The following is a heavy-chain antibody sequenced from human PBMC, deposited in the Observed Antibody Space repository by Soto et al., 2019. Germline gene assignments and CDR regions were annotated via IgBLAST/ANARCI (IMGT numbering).Heavy chain of an antibody. V-gene: IGHV1-69*04. CDR2: IVPVLGVP. D-gene: IGHD3-10*01. CDR1: GGAFSTYP. CDR3: GRDRYAYGSGSTIDN. J-gene: IGHJ4*02. Sequence: QVQLVQSGAEVMKPGSSVKVSCMPSGGAFSTYPLSWVRQAPGQGLEWMGRIVPVLGVPNYAQRFQGRVTMTEDKDTNPADLELSSLRFEDTAVYYCGRDRYAYGSGSTIDNWGQGTLVTVSS.